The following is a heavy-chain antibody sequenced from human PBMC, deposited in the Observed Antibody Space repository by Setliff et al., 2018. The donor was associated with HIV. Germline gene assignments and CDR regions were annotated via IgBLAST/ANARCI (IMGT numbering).Heavy chain of an antibody. CDR2: ISTYNGNT. CDR1: GYTFTGYY. Sequence: ASVKVSCKASGYTFTGYYMHWVRQAPGQGLEWMGWISTYNGNTNYAQKLQGRVTMTTDTSTSTAYMELRSLISDDTAVYYCARGYTGYDSLHYWGQGTLVTVSS. CDR3: ARGYTGYDSLHY. V-gene: IGHV1-18*04. D-gene: IGHD5-12*01. J-gene: IGHJ4*02.